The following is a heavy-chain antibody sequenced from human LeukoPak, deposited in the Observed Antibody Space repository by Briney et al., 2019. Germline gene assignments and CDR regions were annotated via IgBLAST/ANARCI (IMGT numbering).Heavy chain of an antibody. CDR1: GGSFSGYY. Sequence: SETLSLTCAVYGGSFSGYYWSWIRQPPGKGLEWIGEINHSGSTNYNPSLKSRVTISVDTSKNQFSLKPSSVTAADTAVYYCARSFLTTRGWFDPWGQGTLVTVSS. CDR3: ARSFLTTRGWFDP. J-gene: IGHJ5*02. D-gene: IGHD4-11*01. CDR2: INHSGST. V-gene: IGHV4-34*01.